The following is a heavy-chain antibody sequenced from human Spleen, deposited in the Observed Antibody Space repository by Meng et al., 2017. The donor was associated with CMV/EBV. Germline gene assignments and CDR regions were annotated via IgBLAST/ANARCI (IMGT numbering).Heavy chain of an antibody. CDR3: ARDQSSGCLDY. J-gene: IGHJ4*02. CDR1: GGTFNNYA. Sequence: SVKVSCKASGGTFNNYAVNWVRQAPGQGLEWMGGIIPFFGIANYAQKFQGRVTITADKSTSTAYMELSSLRSEDTAVYYCARDQSSGCLDYWGQGTLVTVSS. V-gene: IGHV1-69*10. D-gene: IGHD6-19*01. CDR2: IIPFFGIA.